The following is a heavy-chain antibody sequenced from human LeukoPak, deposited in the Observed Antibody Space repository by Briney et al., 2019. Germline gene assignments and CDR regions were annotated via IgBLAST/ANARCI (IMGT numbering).Heavy chain of an antibody. V-gene: IGHV3-21*01. CDR2: ISTTSSSTYI. J-gene: IGHJ6*03. Sequence: GGSLRLSCAASGFTFSRYAMNRVRQAPGKGLEWVSSISTTSSSTYIHYADSMKGRFTISRDNAKSSLYLQMNSLRAEDTAAYYCARVMAGYSYMDVWGKGTTVTVSS. CDR3: ARVMAGYSYMDV. CDR1: GFTFSRYA. D-gene: IGHD3-10*01.